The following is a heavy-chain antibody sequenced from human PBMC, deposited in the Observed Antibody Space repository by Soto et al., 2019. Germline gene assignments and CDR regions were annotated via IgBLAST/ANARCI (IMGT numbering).Heavy chain of an antibody. D-gene: IGHD6-13*01. J-gene: IGHJ6*02. CDR3: ARFLCGSSWYVSYYCGMDV. CDR2: ISAYNGNT. V-gene: IGHV1-18*01. CDR1: GYTFTSYG. Sequence: QVQLVQSGAEVKKPGASVKVSCKASGYTFTSYGISWVRQAPGQGLEWMGWISAYNGNTNYAQKLQGRVTMTTDTTTSTAYMGLRSLRSDDTAVYDCARFLCGSSWYVSYYCGMDVWGQGTTVTVSS.